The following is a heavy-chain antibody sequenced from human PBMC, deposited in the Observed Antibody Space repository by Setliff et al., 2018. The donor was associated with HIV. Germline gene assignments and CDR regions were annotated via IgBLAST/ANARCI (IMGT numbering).Heavy chain of an antibody. CDR3: LRRATAAEVLDY. CDR2: LRTGNGDT. Sequence: GASVKVSCKASGYTFTSYGISWVRQAPGQRLEWMGWLRTGNGDTSYSEKFQGRLTITRDASANTAYMELSNLRSEDTAIYYCLRRATAAEVLDYWGQGTLVTVSS. V-gene: IGHV1-3*04. D-gene: IGHD6-13*01. CDR1: GYTFTSYG. J-gene: IGHJ4*02.